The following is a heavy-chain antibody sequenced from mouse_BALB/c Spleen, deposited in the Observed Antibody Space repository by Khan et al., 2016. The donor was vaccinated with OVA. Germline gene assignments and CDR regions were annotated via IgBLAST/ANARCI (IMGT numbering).Heavy chain of an antibody. Sequence: VELVESGAELAKPGASVKMSCKASGYTFTSYWMQWVKQRPGQGLEWIGYINPTSGYTDYNEKFKDKATLSADKSSSTAYMQLCSLTSEDSAVYYCARDRIDYWGQGTTLTVSS. V-gene: IGHV1-7*01. J-gene: IGHJ2*01. CDR3: ARDRIDY. CDR1: GYTFTSYW. CDR2: INPTSGYT.